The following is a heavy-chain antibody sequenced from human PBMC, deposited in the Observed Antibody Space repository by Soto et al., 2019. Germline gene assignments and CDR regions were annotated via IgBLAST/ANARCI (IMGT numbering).Heavy chain of an antibody. J-gene: IGHJ4*02. D-gene: IGHD6-19*01. V-gene: IGHV4-59*01. CDR3: ARVLAVAGAPDY. CDR1: GGSISSYY. CDR2: IYYSGST. Sequence: QVQLQESGPGLVKPSETLSLTCTVSGGSISSYYWSWIRQPPGKGLEWIGYIYYSGSTNYNPSLKSRVTISVDTSKNQFSLILNSVTAADTAVYYCARVLAVAGAPDYWGQGTLVTVSS.